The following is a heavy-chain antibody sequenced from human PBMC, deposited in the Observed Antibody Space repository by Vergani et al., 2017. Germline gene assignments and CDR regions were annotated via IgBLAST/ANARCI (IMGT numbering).Heavy chain of an antibody. CDR2: IHNRGKT. CDR3: ARSQGDYWYFDL. Sequence: EEGKGVVKTSETLSLTCSVSGDSIGSGFYWAWIRQSPGEGLQWLTSIHNRGKTYHNPSLKSRVTVSLDTSKNRFSLNLTSVTATDTAVYYCARSQGDYWYFDLWGPGSLVTVSS. V-gene: IGHV4-38-2*01. J-gene: IGHJ2*01. D-gene: IGHD2-21*01. CDR1: GDSIGSGFY.